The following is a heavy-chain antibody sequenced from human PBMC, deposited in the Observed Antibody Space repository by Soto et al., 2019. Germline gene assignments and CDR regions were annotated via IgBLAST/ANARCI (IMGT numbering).Heavy chain of an antibody. CDR2: IGPESGAT. V-gene: IGHV1-2*02. Sequence: ASVKVSCKASGYTFTGHYIHWVRQTPEQGPEWMGEIGPESGATRYAQRFQGRVTMTRDMSITTVYMELNSLSPEDTAVYYCGRGRSGQIVVFYWGQGTPVTVSS. D-gene: IGHD3-22*01. CDR1: GYTFTGHY. CDR3: GRGRSGQIVVFY. J-gene: IGHJ4*02.